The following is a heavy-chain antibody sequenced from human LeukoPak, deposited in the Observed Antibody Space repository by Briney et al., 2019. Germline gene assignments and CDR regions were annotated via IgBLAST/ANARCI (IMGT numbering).Heavy chain of an antibody. CDR1: GFSFSSYG. CDR2: IRNDGSNT. J-gene: IGHJ4*02. V-gene: IGHV3-30*02. D-gene: IGHD3-10*01. CDR3: ARVVPPTDYGSGSYFWDPYYFDY. Sequence: PGGSLRLSCAASGFSFSSYGMHWLRQAPGKGLEWVAFIRNDGSNTYYADSVKGRFTISRDNSKNTLYLQMNSLRAEDTAVYYCARVVPPTDYGSGSYFWDPYYFDYWGQGTLVTVSS.